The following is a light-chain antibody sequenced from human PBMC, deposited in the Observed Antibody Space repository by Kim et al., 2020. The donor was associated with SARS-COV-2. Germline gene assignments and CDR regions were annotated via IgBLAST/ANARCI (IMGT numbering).Light chain of an antibody. J-gene: IGKJ4*01. V-gene: IGKV1-39*01. Sequence: DIQMTQSPSSLSASVGDRVTITCRASQSISSYLNWYQQKPGKAPKVLIYAASSFQSGVPSRFSGSGSGTDFTLTISSLQPEDFATYYCQQSYSTPLTFGGGTKVDIK. CDR1: QSISSY. CDR3: QQSYSTPLT. CDR2: AAS.